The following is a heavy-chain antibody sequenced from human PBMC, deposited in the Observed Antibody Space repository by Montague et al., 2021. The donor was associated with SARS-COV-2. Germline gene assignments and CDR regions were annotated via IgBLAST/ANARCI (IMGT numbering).Heavy chain of an antibody. CDR3: ARWAALIYYYGLDV. V-gene: IGHV4-31*03. CDR1: GATITSGRYY. Sequence: TLSLTCTVSGATITSGRYYWTWIRQHPGKGLEYIRNIYYNGSTYYNPSLQSRLTMSVDMSKNQFSPKLRSVTAADTAMYFCARWAALIYYYGLDVWGRGTTVTVSS. D-gene: IGHD3-10*01. J-gene: IGHJ6*02. CDR2: IYYNGST.